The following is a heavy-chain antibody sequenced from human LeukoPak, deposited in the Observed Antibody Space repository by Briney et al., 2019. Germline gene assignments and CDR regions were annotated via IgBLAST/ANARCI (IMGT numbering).Heavy chain of an antibody. D-gene: IGHD3-22*01. CDR3: ARAPYYYDSSVDY. CDR2: ISSNGGST. V-gene: IGHV3-64*01. CDR1: GFTFSSYA. Sequence: AGGSLRLSCAASGFTFSSYAMHWVRQAPGKGLEYVSAISSNGGSTYYANSVKGRFTISRDNSKNTLYLQMGSLRAEDMAVYYCARAPYYYDSSVDYWGQGTLVTVSS. J-gene: IGHJ4*02.